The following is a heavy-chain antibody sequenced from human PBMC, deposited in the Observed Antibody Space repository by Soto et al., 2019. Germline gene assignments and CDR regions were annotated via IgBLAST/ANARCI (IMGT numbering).Heavy chain of an antibody. CDR1: GGSVSSGSYY. CDR3: ARDARFDY. V-gene: IGHV4-61*01. J-gene: IGHJ4*01. Sequence: SETLSLTCTVSGGSVSSGSYYWSWIRQPPGKGLEWIGYIYYSGSTNYNPSLKSRVTISVDTSKNQFSLKLSSVTAADTAVYYCARDARFDYWGHGTLVTVSS. CDR2: IYYSGST. D-gene: IGHD6-6*01.